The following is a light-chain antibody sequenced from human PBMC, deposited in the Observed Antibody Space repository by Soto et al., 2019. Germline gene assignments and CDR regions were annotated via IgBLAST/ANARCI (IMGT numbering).Light chain of an antibody. CDR2: GAS. V-gene: IGKV3-20*01. Sequence: EIVLTQSPGTLSLSPGERATLSCRASQSVRNNYLAWYQQKPGQAPRLLIYGASNRATGIPDRFSGSGSGTDFTLTISRLEPEDFAVYYCQQYAHFKTFGQGTKVEIK. CDR3: QQYAHFKT. CDR1: QSVRNNY. J-gene: IGKJ1*01.